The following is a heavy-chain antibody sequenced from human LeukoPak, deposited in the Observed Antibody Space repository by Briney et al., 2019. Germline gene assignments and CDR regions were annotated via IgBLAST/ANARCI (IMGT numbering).Heavy chain of an antibody. CDR2: IRSKANSYAT. CDR3: TRRYYHDSSGNYYGDY. V-gene: IGHV3-73*01. CDR1: GFTFTDSA. Sequence: GGSLKLSCAASGFTFTDSAMHWVRQASGKGLEWVGRIRSKANSYATSYDASVKGRFTISRDDSKNTAFLQMNSLKTEDTAVCYCTRRYYHDSSGNYYGDYWGQGTRVTVSS. D-gene: IGHD3-22*01. J-gene: IGHJ4*02.